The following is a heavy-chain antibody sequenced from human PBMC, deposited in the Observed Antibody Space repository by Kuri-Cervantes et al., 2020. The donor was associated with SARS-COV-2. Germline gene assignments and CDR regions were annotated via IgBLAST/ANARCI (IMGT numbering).Heavy chain of an antibody. Sequence: SVKVSCKASGGTFSSYAISWVRQAPGQGLEWMGGIIPIFGTANYAQKFQGRVTITADESTSTVYMELSSLRSEDTAVYYCARDRRGATRPDAFDIWGQGTMVTVSS. D-gene: IGHD3-10*01. CDR2: IIPIFGTA. CDR1: GGTFSSYA. CDR3: ARDRRGATRPDAFDI. J-gene: IGHJ3*02. V-gene: IGHV1-69*13.